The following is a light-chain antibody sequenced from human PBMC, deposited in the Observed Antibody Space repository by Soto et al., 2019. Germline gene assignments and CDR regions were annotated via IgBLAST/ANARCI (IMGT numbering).Light chain of an antibody. CDR1: QNLHSF. CDR3: QQRTRWTMT. CDR2: DGS. V-gene: IGKV3-11*01. J-gene: IGKJ5*01. Sequence: EIVMTQSPATLSVSPGERVTLSCRASQNLHSFLNWYQQRPGQAPRPLIYDGSKRAAGVPDRISGGGSGTDYTLTISSLEPEDFAVYYCQQRTRWTMTFGQGTRLEIK.